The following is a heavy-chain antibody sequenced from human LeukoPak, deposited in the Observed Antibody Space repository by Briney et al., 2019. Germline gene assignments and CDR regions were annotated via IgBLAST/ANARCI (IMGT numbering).Heavy chain of an antibody. CDR1: GGTFSSYA. CDR3: ASPKDSSGQALGY. Sequence: ASVKVSCKASGGTFSSYAISWVRQAPGQGLEWMGGIIPIFGTANYAQKFQGRVTITMDESTSTAYMELSSLRSEDTAVYYCASPKDSSGQALGYWGQGTLVTVSS. J-gene: IGHJ4*02. D-gene: IGHD3-22*01. CDR2: IIPIFGTA. V-gene: IGHV1-69*05.